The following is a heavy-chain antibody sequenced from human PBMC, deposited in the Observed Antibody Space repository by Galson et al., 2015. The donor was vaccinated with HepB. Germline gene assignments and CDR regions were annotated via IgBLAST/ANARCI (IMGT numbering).Heavy chain of an antibody. CDR3: AREAIPTVVAYFDY. CDR1: GGTFNNYA. V-gene: IGHV1-69*13. Sequence: SVKVSCKASGGTFNNYAITWVRQAPGQGLEWMGEIIPIFGTANYAQKFQARVTITADESTSTAYMELSSLRSEDTAVYYCAREAIPTVVAYFDYWGQGTLVTVSS. D-gene: IGHD4-23*01. J-gene: IGHJ4*02. CDR2: IIPIFGTA.